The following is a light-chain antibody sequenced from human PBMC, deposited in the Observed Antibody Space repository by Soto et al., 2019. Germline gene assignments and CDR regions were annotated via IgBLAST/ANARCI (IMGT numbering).Light chain of an antibody. V-gene: IGLV2-23*01. Sequence: QSALTQPASLSASPGQSITISCTGTSSEVGKYNYICWYQHHPGKAPKLLIHEGTKRPSGVSDRFSASTSDTTASLTISGLQAEDEADYYCSICGGVLFGGGTKLTVL. CDR3: SICGGVL. CDR2: EGT. CDR1: SSEVGKYNY. J-gene: IGLJ2*01.